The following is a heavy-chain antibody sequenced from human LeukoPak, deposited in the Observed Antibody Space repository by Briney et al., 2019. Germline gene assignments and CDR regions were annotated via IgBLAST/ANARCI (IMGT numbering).Heavy chain of an antibody. CDR3: AREMATSGYYYYYMDV. J-gene: IGHJ6*03. CDR1: DGSISSYY. CDR2: IYDSGST. D-gene: IGHD5-24*01. Sequence: SETLSLTCIVSDGSISSYYWSWIRQPPGKGLEWIGYIYDSGSTNYNPSLKSRVIISVDTSKNQFSLRLSSVTAADTAVYYCAREMATSGYYYYYMDVWGKGTTVTVSS. V-gene: IGHV4-59*01.